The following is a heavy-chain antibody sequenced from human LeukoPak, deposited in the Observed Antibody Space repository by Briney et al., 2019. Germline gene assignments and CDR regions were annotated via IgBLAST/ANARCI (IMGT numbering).Heavy chain of an antibody. CDR1: GFTFSSYW. J-gene: IGHJ6*03. CDR3: ARDKQQWLAQYYYMDV. Sequence: PGGSLRLSCAASGFTFSSYWMSWVRQAPGKGLEGVANIKQDGSEKYYVDSVKGRFTISRDNAKNSLYLQMNSLRAEDTAVYYCARDKQQWLAQYYYMDVWGKGTTVTVSS. V-gene: IGHV3-7*01. D-gene: IGHD6-19*01. CDR2: IKQDGSEK.